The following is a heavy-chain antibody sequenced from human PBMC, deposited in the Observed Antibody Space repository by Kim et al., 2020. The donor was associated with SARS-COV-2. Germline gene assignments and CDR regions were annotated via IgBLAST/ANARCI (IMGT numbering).Heavy chain of an antibody. Sequence: SQTLALTCAISGDSVSSNSAAWNCIRQSPSRGLEWLGRTYYRSKWYSDYAVAMKCRLTINPDTSKNQFSLQLNSVTPEDTAVYYCARGVGATWEWYWGQGTLVTVSS. CDR1: GDSVSSNSAA. CDR3: ARGVGATWEWY. J-gene: IGHJ4*02. CDR2: TYYRSKWYS. V-gene: IGHV6-1*01. D-gene: IGHD1-26*01.